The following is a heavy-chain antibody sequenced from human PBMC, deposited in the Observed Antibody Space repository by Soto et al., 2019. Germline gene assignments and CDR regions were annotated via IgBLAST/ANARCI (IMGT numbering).Heavy chain of an antibody. CDR3: APLSVSLSGPYGIHV. J-gene: IGHJ6*02. V-gene: IGHV4-39*01. CDR2: MLYSGLT. CDR1: GYSVSSSDYY. D-gene: IGHD2-15*01. Sequence: NPSETLSLTCSVYGYSVSSSDYYWAWIRQPPGKGLEWIGSMLYSGLTYYNPSIKSRVTLSVDTSKNQFSVRLNSVTASDTAVYYCAPLSVSLSGPYGIHVWGQGTTVTVS.